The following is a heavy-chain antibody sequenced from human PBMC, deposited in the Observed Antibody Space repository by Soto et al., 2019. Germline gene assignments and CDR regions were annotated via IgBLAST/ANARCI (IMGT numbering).Heavy chain of an antibody. CDR1: GGSISSGGFY. D-gene: IGHD3-22*01. CDR3: AYRFYYTYY. CDR2: IYYSGST. V-gene: IGHV4-31*03. J-gene: IGHJ4*02. Sequence: PSETLSLTCTVSGGSISSGGFYWSWIRQHPGKGLEWIGYIYYSGSTYYNPSLKSRVTISVDTSKNQFSLKLSSVTAADTAIYYCAYRFYYTYYWGQGTLVPVSS.